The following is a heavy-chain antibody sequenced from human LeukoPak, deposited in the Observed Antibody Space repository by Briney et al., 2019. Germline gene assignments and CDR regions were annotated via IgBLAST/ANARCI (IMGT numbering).Heavy chain of an antibody. V-gene: IGHV3-23*01. D-gene: IGHD2-21*02. CDR1: GFTFSSYG. CDR3: AKDHANTPVVTN. J-gene: IGHJ4*02. CDR2: VSGSGGTT. Sequence: GGTLRLSCAVSGFTFSSYGMSWVRQAPGKGLEWVSGVSGSGGTTYYADSVTGRFTVSRDNSKNTVDLQMNNLRVDDTAIYYCAKDHANTPVVTNWGQGILVSVSS.